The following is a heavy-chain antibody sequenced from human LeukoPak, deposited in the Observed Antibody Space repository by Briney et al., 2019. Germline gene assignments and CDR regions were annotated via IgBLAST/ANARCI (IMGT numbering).Heavy chain of an antibody. CDR3: ARGTVVPAALNWFDP. V-gene: IGHV1-2*06. J-gene: IGHJ5*02. CDR1: GYTFTGYY. D-gene: IGHD2-2*01. Sequence: GASVKVSCKASGYTFTGYYMHWVRQAPGQGLEWMGRINPNSGGTNYAQNFQGRVTMTRDTSISTAYMELSRLRSDDTAVYYCARGTVVPAALNWFDPWGQGTLVTVSS. CDR2: INPNSGGT.